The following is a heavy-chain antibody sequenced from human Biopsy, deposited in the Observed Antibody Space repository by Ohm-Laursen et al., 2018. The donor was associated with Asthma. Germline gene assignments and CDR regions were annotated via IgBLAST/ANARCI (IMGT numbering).Heavy chain of an antibody. CDR2: SDHRGNT. J-gene: IGHJ6*02. Sequence: SDTLSLTCRMYGLSSSGYYWTWIRQPPGQGLEWIGESDHRGNTNINPTLKSRLTISKDKSANEFSLKMKSVTAADTAVYYCARGPEWSGLDIWGQGTTVTVSS. CDR3: ARGPEWSGLDI. D-gene: IGHD3-3*01. CDR1: GLSSSGYY. V-gene: IGHV4-34*01.